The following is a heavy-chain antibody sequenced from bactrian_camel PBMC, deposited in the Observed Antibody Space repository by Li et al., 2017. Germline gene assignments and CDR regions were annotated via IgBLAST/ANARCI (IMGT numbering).Heavy chain of an antibody. J-gene: IGHJ4*01. CDR3: VRNLLRTGSDSNC. V-gene: IGHV3S9*01. Sequence: VQLVESGGGLVQPGGSLRLSCAASGYIFTRCGLGWYRQAPGNVRELVSSMDSDGTTIYADSVKGRFTISRGNAKNVVYLQMNSLKPEDTAVYYCVRNLLRTGSDSNCWGQGTQVTVS. CDR2: MDSDGTT. D-gene: IGHD1*01. CDR1: GYIFTRCG.